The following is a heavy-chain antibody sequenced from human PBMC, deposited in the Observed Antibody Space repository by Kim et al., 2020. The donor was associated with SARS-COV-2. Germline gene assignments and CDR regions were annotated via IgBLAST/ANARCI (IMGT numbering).Heavy chain of an antibody. Sequence: GGSLRLSCAASGFTFSNAWMSWVRQAPGKGLEWVGRIKSKTDGGTTDYAAPVKGRFTISRDDSKNTLYLQMNSLKTEDTAVYYCTTDGLPLATTDAFDIWGQGTMVTVSS. CDR1: GFTFSNAW. CDR3: TTDGLPLATTDAFDI. V-gene: IGHV3-15*01. J-gene: IGHJ3*02. CDR2: IKSKTDGGTT.